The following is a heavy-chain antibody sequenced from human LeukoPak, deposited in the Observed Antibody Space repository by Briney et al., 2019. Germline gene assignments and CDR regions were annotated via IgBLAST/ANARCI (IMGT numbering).Heavy chain of an antibody. J-gene: IGHJ4*02. CDR2: INPNSGGT. CDR3: ARDPPDY. V-gene: IGHV1-2*02. CDR1: GYTFTGHY. Sequence: ASVKVSCKASGYTFTGHYMHWVRQAPGQGLEWMEWINPNSGGTNYAQKFQGRVTMTRDTSISTACMELSRLRSDDTAVYYCARDPPDYWGQGTLVTVSS.